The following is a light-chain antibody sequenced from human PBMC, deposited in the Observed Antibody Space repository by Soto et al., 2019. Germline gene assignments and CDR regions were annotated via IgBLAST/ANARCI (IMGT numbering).Light chain of an antibody. CDR1: QDIPSS. J-gene: IGKJ4*01. Sequence: DIQLTQSPSFLSASVGDRLTITCRASQDIPSSLAWYQQKPGKAPNLLIYTVSTLQRGVPSRFSGSISGTEFTLTISSQQPEDFAAYYCQQFNSSPFSFDGGTKVE. V-gene: IGKV1-9*01. CDR3: QQFNSSPFS. CDR2: TVS.